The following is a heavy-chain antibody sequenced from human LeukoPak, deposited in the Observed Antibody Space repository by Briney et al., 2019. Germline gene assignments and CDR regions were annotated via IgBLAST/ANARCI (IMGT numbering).Heavy chain of an antibody. D-gene: IGHD2-15*01. Sequence: ASVKVSCKASGGTFSSYAISWVRQAPGQGLEWMGGIIPIFGTANYAQKFQGRVTITADKSTSTAYMELSSLRSEDTAVYYCARGYCSGGSCYGYYYYYYMDVWGKGTTVTVSS. CDR3: ARGYCSGGSCYGYYYYYYMDV. CDR2: IIPIFGTA. V-gene: IGHV1-69*06. CDR1: GGTFSSYA. J-gene: IGHJ6*03.